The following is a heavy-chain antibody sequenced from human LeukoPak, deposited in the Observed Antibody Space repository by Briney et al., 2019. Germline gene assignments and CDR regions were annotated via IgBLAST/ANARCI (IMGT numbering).Heavy chain of an antibody. CDR1: GFTFSSYE. CDR2: ISSSGSTI. Sequence: GGSLRLSCAASGFTFSSYEMNWVRQAPGKGLEWVSYISSSGSTIYYADSVKGRFTISRDNAKNSLYLQMNSLRAEDTAVYYCARPEYYYDSSGRWGQGTLVTVSS. J-gene: IGHJ4*02. D-gene: IGHD3-22*01. CDR3: ARPEYYYDSSGR. V-gene: IGHV3-48*03.